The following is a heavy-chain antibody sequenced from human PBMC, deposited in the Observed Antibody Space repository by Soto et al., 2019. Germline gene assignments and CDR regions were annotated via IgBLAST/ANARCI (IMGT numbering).Heavy chain of an antibody. D-gene: IGHD5-12*01. J-gene: IGHJ4*02. V-gene: IGHV4-59*01. Sequence: SETLSLTCTVSGGSISSYYWSWIRQPPGKGLEWIGYIYYSGSTNYNPSLKSRVTISVDTSKNQFSLRLSSVTAADTAVYYCASEGYSGYENYFDYWGQGTLVTVSS. CDR2: IYYSGST. CDR3: ASEGYSGYENYFDY. CDR1: GGSISSYY.